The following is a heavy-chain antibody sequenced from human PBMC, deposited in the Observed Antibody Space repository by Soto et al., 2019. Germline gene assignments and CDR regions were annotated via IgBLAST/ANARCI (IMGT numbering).Heavy chain of an antibody. D-gene: IGHD3-22*01. J-gene: IGHJ5*02. V-gene: IGHV4-31*03. CDR3: AIDWYYDISGFIRRWFGP. CDR1: GGSISSGGYY. CDR2: IYYSGST. Sequence: SETLSLTCTVSGGSISSGGYYWSWIRQHPGKGLEWIGYIYYSGSTYYNPSLKSRVTISVDTSKNQFSLKLSSVTAADTAVYYCAIDWYYDISGFIRRWFGPWGQGTLVTVSS.